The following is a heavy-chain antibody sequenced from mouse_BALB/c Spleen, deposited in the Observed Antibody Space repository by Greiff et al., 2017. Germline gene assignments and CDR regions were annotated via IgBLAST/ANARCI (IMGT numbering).Heavy chain of an antibody. Sequence: EVKLVESGGGLVKPGGSLKLSCAASGFAFSSYDMSWVRQTPEKRLEWVAYISSGGGSTYYPDTVKGRFTISRDNAKNTLYLQMSSLKSEDTAMYYCARHGGYGYYFDYWGQGTTLTVSS. CDR3: ARHGGYGYYFDY. CDR1: GFAFSSYD. CDR2: ISSGGGST. D-gene: IGHD1-2*01. J-gene: IGHJ2*01. V-gene: IGHV5-12-1*01.